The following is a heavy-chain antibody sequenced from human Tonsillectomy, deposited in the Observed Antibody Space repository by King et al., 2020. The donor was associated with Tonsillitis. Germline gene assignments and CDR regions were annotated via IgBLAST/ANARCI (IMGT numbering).Heavy chain of an antibody. CDR1: GGSFSGYY. Sequence: VQLQQWGAGLLKPSETLSLTCAVYGGSFSGYYWSWIRQPPGKGLEWIGEINHSGSTNYNPSLKSRVIISVATSKNQFSLKLSSVTAADTAVYYCARGGYPKVRTFMSYYMDVWGKGTTVTVSS. V-gene: IGHV4-34*01. CDR3: ARGGYPKVRTFMSYYMDV. CDR2: INHSGST. J-gene: IGHJ6*03. D-gene: IGHD3-10*01.